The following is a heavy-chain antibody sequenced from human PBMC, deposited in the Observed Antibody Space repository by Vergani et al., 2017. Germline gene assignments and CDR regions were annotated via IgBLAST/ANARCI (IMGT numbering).Heavy chain of an antibody. CDR1: GFTFSSYA. D-gene: IGHD3-10*01. Sequence: QVQLVESGGGVVQPGRSLRLSCAASGFTFSSYAMHWVRQAPGKGLEWVAVISYDGSNKYYADSVTGRFTISRDNSKNTLYLQMNSLRAEDTAVYYCARESALSSPLWFGEFGDFDYWGQGTLVTVSS. J-gene: IGHJ4*02. CDR3: ARESALSSPLWFGEFGDFDY. CDR2: ISYDGSNK. V-gene: IGHV3-30-3*01.